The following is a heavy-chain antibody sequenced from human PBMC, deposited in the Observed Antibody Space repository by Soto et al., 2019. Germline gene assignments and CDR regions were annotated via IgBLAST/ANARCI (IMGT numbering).Heavy chain of an antibody. J-gene: IGHJ4*02. Sequence: ASVKVSCKASGYTFTSYGISWVRQAPGQGLEWMGWISAYNGNTNYAQKLQGRVTMTTDTSTSTAYMELRSLRSDDTAVYYCAXGWGGYSYGYSTANFDYWGQGTLVTVSS. V-gene: IGHV1-18*04. D-gene: IGHD5-18*01. CDR1: GYTFTSYG. CDR2: ISAYNGNT. CDR3: AXGWGGYSYGYSTANFDY.